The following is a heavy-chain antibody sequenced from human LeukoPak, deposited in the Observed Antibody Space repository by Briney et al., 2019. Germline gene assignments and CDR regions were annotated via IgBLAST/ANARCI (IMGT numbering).Heavy chain of an antibody. CDR2: IKQDASEI. J-gene: IGHJ6*02. CDR3: ARDHCSSSSCYTYYGMEL. CDR1: GVPISGYW. Sequence: GGSLRLSCAASGVPISGYWMSWVRQAPGKGLEWVANIKQDASEIYYVASVRGRFTISRDNAKNSVFLQMNSLRAEDTAVYYCARDHCSSSSCYTYYGMELWGQGTTVTVSS. V-gene: IGHV3-7*01. D-gene: IGHD2-2*02.